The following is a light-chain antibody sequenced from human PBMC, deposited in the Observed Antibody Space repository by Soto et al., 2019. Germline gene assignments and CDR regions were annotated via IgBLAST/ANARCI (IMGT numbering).Light chain of an antibody. Sequence: EIVLTQSPGTLSLSLGERATLSCRASQSVSSSYLAWYQQKPGEAPRLLIYGASSRATGIPDRFSGSGSGTDFTHTISRQEPEDFAVYYCQQYGSSPLLTFGGGTKVEIK. CDR2: GAS. V-gene: IGKV3-20*01. CDR3: QQYGSSPLLT. J-gene: IGKJ4*01. CDR1: QSVSSSY.